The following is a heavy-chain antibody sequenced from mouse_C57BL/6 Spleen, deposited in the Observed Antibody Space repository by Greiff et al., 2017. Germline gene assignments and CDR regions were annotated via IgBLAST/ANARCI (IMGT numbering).Heavy chain of an antibody. CDR2: ISDGGSYT. CDR3: ARDSSSYWYFDV. V-gene: IGHV5-4*01. CDR1: GFTFSSYA. J-gene: IGHJ1*03. D-gene: IGHD1-1*01. Sequence: EVKLVESGGGLVKPGGSLKLSCAASGFTFSSYAMSWVRQTPEKRLEWVATISDGGSYTYYPDNVKGRFTISRDNAKNNLYLQMSHLKSEDTAMYYCARDSSSYWYFDVWGTGTTVTVSS.